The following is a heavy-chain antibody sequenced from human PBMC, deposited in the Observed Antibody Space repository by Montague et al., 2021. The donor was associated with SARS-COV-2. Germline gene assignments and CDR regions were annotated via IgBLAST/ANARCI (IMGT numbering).Heavy chain of an antibody. Sequence: SETLSLTCAVYVDSCIVLLWSWVGEHPSKGQERYREINCVRNTIYNPSLTVQITISEDTSKSQFSLKLSSVTAADTAVYSCARGGRNILTNDYYYYSLDVWGTGTTVTVSS. D-gene: IGHD2-8*01. V-gene: IGHV4-34*01. J-gene: IGHJ6*03. CDR2: INCVRNT. CDR1: VDSCIVLL. CDR3: ARGGRNILTNDYYYYSLDV.